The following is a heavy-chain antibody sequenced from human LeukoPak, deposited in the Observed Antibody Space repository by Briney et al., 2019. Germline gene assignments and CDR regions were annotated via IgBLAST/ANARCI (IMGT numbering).Heavy chain of an antibody. D-gene: IGHD6-13*01. Sequence: GESLQISCKGSGYSFTSYWIGWVRQLPGKGLGWMGIIYPGDSDTTYSPSFQGQVTISADKSISTAYLQWSSLKASDSAMYYCGRIPAAGSLKGSFDIWGQGTMVTVSS. V-gene: IGHV5-51*01. CDR3: GRIPAAGSLKGSFDI. CDR2: IYPGDSDT. J-gene: IGHJ3*02. CDR1: GYSFTSYW.